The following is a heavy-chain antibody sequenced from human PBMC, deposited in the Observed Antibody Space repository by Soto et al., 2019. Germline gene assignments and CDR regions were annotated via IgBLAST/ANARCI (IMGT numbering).Heavy chain of an antibody. D-gene: IGHD6-19*01. CDR2: ISYDGSNK. Sequence: LRLSCAASGFTFSSYGMHWVRQAPGKGLEWVAVISYDGSNKYYADSVKGRFTISRDNSKNTLYLQMNSLRAEDTAVYYCASRIAVAGSWGQGTLVTVSS. V-gene: IGHV3-30*03. CDR3: ASRIAVAGS. CDR1: GFTFSSYG. J-gene: IGHJ5*02.